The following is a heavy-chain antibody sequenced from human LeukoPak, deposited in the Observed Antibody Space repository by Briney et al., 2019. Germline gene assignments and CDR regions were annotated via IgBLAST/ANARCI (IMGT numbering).Heavy chain of an antibody. CDR2: IIPIFGTA. D-gene: IGHD6-19*01. Sequence: GASVKVSCKASGGTFSSYAISWVRQAPGQGLEWMGGIIPIFGTANYAQKFQGRVTMTEDTSTDTAYMELSSLRSEDTAVYYCATNAVAGPNYYYYGMDVWGQGTTVTVSS. V-gene: IGHV1-69*06. CDR1: GGTFSSYA. CDR3: ATNAVAGPNYYYYGMDV. J-gene: IGHJ6*02.